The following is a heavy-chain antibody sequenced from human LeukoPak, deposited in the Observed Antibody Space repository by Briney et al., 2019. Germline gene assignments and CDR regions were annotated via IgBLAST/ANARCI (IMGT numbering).Heavy chain of an antibody. J-gene: IGHJ4*02. CDR2: IYYSGST. V-gene: IGHV4-31*02. CDR3: ARQMATSSNGDFDY. Sequence: WVRQHPGKGLEWIGYIYYSGSTYYNPSLKSRVTISVDTSKNQFSLKLSSVTAADTAVYYCARQMATSSNGDFDYWGQGALVTVSS. D-gene: IGHD5-24*01.